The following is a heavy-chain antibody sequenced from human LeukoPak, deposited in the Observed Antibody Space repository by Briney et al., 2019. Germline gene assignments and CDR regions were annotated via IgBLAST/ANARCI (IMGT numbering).Heavy chain of an antibody. Sequence: GGSLRLSCAASGFTFSSYSMNWVRQAPGKGLEWVSCISSSSSYIYYADSVKGRFTMSRDNAKNSLYLQMNSLRAEDTAVYYCAREAYDTRAANNWFDPWGQGTLVTVSS. V-gene: IGHV3-21*01. D-gene: IGHD3-22*01. CDR2: ISSSSSYI. J-gene: IGHJ5*02. CDR1: GFTFSSYS. CDR3: AREAYDTRAANNWFDP.